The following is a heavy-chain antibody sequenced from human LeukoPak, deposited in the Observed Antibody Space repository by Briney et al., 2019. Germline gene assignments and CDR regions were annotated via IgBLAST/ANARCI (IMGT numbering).Heavy chain of an antibody. J-gene: IGHJ4*02. Sequence: PSETLSLTCAVSGVSFNDYYWSWFLQTPGKGLEWIGEINHSGYTNDSPSFKSRVTLSIDTSRKQFSLNLRSVTVADTGIYYCTRMTTGHDYWAQGTLVTVSS. CDR1: GVSFNDYY. D-gene: IGHD4-17*01. CDR2: INHSGYT. CDR3: TRMTTGHDY. V-gene: IGHV4-34*01.